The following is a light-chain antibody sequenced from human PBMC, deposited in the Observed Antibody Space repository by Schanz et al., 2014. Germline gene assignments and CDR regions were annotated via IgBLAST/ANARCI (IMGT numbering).Light chain of an antibody. Sequence: QSVLTQPPSVSGAPGQSVTISCTGSTSNIGTGYDVHWYQQLPGTAPKLLIYANTNRPSGVPDRFSGSKSGTSASLAITGLQTEDEADYYCQSYDISLSVLYVFGTGTKLTVL. CDR2: ANT. V-gene: IGLV1-40*01. CDR3: QSYDISLSVLYV. CDR1: TSNIGTGYD. J-gene: IGLJ1*01.